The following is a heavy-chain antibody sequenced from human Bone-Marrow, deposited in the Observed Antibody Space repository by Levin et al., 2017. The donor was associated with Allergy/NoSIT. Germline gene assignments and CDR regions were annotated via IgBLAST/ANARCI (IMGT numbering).Heavy chain of an antibody. J-gene: IGHJ5*02. Sequence: PSETLSLTCAVYGASFSGYYWVWIRQPPGKGLEWIGDTSLSGSTGTNPSLKSRVTISADTSKKQISLKLSSVTAADTAVYYCARGLGVRPAGTFFRARRYSSFDPWGQGTLVIVSS. CDR3: ARGLGVRPAGTFFRARRYSSFDP. CDR1: GASFSGYY. V-gene: IGHV4-34*01. D-gene: IGHD6-13*01. CDR2: TSLSGST.